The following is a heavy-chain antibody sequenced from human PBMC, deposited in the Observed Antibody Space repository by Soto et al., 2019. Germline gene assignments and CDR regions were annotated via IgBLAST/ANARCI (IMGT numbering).Heavy chain of an antibody. V-gene: IGHV3-9*01. J-gene: IGHJ4*02. Sequence: GGSLRLSCSASGFTFDDYAMHWVRQAPGKGLEWVSGISWNSGSIGYADSVKGRFTISRDNAKNSLYLQMNSLRAEDTALYYCEKDITYDILTGPFEYWGQGTLVTVSS. CDR3: EKDITYDILTGPFEY. CDR2: ISWNSGSI. D-gene: IGHD3-9*01. CDR1: GFTFDDYA.